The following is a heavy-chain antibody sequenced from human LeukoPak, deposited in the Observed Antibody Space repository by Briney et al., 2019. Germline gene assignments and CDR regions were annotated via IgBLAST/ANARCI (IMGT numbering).Heavy chain of an antibody. CDR2: ISSSGDII. V-gene: IGHV3-11*04. D-gene: IGHD3-10*01. J-gene: IGHJ3*02. CDR1: GFTFTDHY. Sequence: PGGSLRLSCAASGFTFTDHYMSWVRQAPGKGLEWVSYISSSGDIIYYADSVKGRFTVSRDNAKNSLYLQMNSLRAEDTAIYYCARDSYWLGGSIGAFDIWGQGTMVTVSS. CDR3: ARDSYWLGGSIGAFDI.